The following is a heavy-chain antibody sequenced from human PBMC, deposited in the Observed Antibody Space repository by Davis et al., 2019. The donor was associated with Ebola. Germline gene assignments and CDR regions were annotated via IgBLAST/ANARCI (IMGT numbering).Heavy chain of an antibody. D-gene: IGHD1-14*01. CDR1: GFTFVNHW. CDR3: ARLIRFPGIGTDV. CDR2: INTDGGST. V-gene: IGHV3-74*01. Sequence: PGGSLRLSCEASGFTFVNHWMHWVRQAPGKGLVWVSRINTDGGSTSYADSVKGRFTVSRDNAKNTLFLQMNSLRAEDTAVYYCARLIRFPGIGTDVWGQGTTVIVSS. J-gene: IGHJ6*02.